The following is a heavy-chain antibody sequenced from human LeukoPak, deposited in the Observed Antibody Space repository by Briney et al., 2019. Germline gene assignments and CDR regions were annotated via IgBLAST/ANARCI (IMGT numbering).Heavy chain of an antibody. CDR2: IYHSGST. CDR3: ARGSSSDAFDI. V-gene: IGHV4-38-2*02. D-gene: IGHD6-6*01. CDR1: GYSITSPNY. Sequence: SETLSLTCTVSGYSITSPNYWGWIRQPPGKGLEWIGSIYHSGSTYYNSSLKSRVTISVDTSKNQFSLKLCSVTAADMAVYYCARGSSSDAFDIWGQGTMVTVSS. J-gene: IGHJ3*02.